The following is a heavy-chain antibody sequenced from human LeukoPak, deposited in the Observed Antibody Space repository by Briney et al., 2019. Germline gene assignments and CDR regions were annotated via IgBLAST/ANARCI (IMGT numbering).Heavy chain of an antibody. CDR3: ARGGGLWSSGSYPYYFDY. V-gene: IGHV3-21*01. D-gene: IGHD3-10*01. Sequence: NTGGSLRLSCAASGFTLSSYCMNWVRQAPRKGLEWVSSISSRSTYINYADSVKGRFTISRDTAKNSLYLQMNSLRAEDTAVYYCARGGGLWSSGSYPYYFDYWGQGTLVTVSS. CDR1: GFTLSSYC. J-gene: IGHJ4*02. CDR2: ISSRSTYI.